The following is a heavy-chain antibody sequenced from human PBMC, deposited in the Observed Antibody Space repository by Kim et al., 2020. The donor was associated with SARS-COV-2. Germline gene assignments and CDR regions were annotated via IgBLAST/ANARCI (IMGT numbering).Heavy chain of an antibody. CDR3: ARGGDYYYYGMDV. V-gene: IGHV3-13*01. J-gene: IGHJ6*02. Sequence: YSGSVRGRFTISRENAKNSLFFQMNNLSAGDTAGYYCARGGDYYYYGMDVWGQGTTVTVSS.